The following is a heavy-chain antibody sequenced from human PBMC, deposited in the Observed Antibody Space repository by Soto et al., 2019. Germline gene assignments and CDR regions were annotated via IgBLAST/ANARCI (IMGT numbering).Heavy chain of an antibody. Sequence: SETLSLTCTVSGGSISSSSYYWGWIRQPPGKGLEWIGSIYYSGSTYYNPSLKNRVTISVDTSKNQLTLKLSTVTAADTALYYCARRLYYDSSGFEGGGMDVWGQGTTVTVSS. CDR3: ARRLYYDSSGFEGGGMDV. CDR1: GGSISSSSYY. V-gene: IGHV4-39*01. D-gene: IGHD3-22*01. CDR2: IYYSGST. J-gene: IGHJ6*02.